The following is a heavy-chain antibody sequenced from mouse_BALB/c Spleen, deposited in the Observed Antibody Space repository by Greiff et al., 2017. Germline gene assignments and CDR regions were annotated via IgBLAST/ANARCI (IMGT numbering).Heavy chain of an antibody. D-gene: IGHD1-1*01. Sequence: VQLQQSGAELVKPGASVKLSCTASGFNIKDTYMHWVKQRPEQGLEWIGRIDPANGNTKYDPKFQGKATITADTSSNTAYLQLSSLTSEDTAVYYCARKGTTVVATFDYWGQGTTLTVSS. CDR2: IDPANGNT. CDR3: ARKGTTVVATFDY. J-gene: IGHJ2*01. V-gene: IGHV14-3*02. CDR1: GFNIKDTY.